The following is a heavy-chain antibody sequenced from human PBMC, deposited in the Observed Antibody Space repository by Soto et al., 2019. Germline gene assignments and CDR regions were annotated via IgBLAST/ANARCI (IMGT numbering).Heavy chain of an antibody. CDR3: AKVGMVRGLGYYYYGMDV. CDR1: GFTFSSYA. CDR2: ISGSGGST. V-gene: IGHV3-23*01. J-gene: IGHJ6*02. D-gene: IGHD3-10*01. Sequence: EVQLLESGGGLVQPGGSLRLSCAASGFTFSSYAMSWVRQAPGKGLEWVSAISGSGGSTYYADSVKGRFTISRDNSKNTLYLQMNSLRAEDTAVYYCAKVGMVRGLGYYYYGMDVWGQGTTVTVSS.